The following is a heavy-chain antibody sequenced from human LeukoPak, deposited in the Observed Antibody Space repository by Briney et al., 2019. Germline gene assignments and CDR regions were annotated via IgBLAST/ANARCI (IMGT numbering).Heavy chain of an antibody. CDR1: GGSISSYY. V-gene: IGHV4-4*07. J-gene: IGHJ5*02. D-gene: IGHD3-10*01. CDR3: AREYGSGSKFDP. CDR2: IYASGST. Sequence: ETLSLTCTVSGGSISSYYWNWIRQPAGKGLEWIGRIYASGSTNYNPSLKSRVTMSVDTSKNQFSLKLSSVTAADTAVYYCAREYGSGSKFDPWGQGTLVTVSS.